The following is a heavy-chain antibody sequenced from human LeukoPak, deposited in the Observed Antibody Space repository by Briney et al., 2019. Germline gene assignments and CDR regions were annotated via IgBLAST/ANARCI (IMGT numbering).Heavy chain of an antibody. V-gene: IGHV3-30*18. D-gene: IGHD5-18*01. J-gene: IGHJ4*02. CDR2: ISYGGSNE. Sequence: GRSLRLSCAASGFTFSSYGMHWVRQAPGKGLEWVAVISYGGSNEYYADSVKGRFTISRDNSKNTLYLQMSSLRAEDTAVYYCAKGRSAMVTSFDYWGQGTLVTVSS. CDR3: AKGRSAMVTSFDY. CDR1: GFTFSSYG.